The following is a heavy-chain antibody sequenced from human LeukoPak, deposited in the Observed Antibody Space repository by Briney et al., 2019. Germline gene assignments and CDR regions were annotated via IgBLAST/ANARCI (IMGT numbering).Heavy chain of an antibody. D-gene: IGHD2-2*01. Sequence: GGSLRLSCAASGFTFSSYGMHWVRQAPGKGLEWVAVIWYDGSNKYYADSVKGRFTISRDNSKNTLYLQMNSLRAEDTAVYYCAREHVCSSTSCSYYYYYGMDVWGKGTTVTVS. V-gene: IGHV3-33*01. J-gene: IGHJ6*04. CDR1: GFTFSSYG. CDR2: IWYDGSNK. CDR3: AREHVCSSTSCSYYYYYGMDV.